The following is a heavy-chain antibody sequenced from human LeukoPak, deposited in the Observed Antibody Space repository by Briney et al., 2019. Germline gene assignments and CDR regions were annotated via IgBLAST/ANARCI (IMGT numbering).Heavy chain of an antibody. CDR1: GGSISSYY. CDR2: IYYSGST. V-gene: IGHV4-59*12. CDR3: ARVITMVRGVHFDY. D-gene: IGHD3-10*01. Sequence: SETLSLTCTVSGGSISSYYWSWIRQPPGKGLEWIGYIYYSGSTNYNPSLKSRVTISVDRSKNQFSLKLSSVTAADTAVYYCARVITMVRGVHFDYWGQGTLVTVSS. J-gene: IGHJ4*02.